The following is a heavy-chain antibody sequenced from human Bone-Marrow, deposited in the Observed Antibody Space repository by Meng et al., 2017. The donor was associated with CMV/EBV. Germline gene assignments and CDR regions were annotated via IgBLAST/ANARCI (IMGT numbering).Heavy chain of an antibody. V-gene: IGHV3-11*04. CDR1: GFTFSDYY. Sequence: GESLKISCAASGFTFSDYYMNWIRQAPGKGLEWISYISSDGDSDFYGKSVKGRFTISRDNAKNSIHLQMNSLRAEDTGVYYCARTRYSSSWYTFDYWGQGNLVTVS. CDR2: ISSDGDSD. CDR3: ARTRYSSSWYTFDY. D-gene: IGHD6-13*01. J-gene: IGHJ4*02.